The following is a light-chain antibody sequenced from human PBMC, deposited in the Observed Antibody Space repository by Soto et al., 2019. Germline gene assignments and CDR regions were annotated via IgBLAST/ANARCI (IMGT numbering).Light chain of an antibody. CDR3: HQYGSSPPYT. Sequence: EVVLTQSPGPLSLSPGERATLSCRASQTIKDNYLAWYQQRSGQAPRLLIYGSSNRATGIPDRFSDSGSGTDFSLTISRLEPEDFAVYYCHQYGSSPPYTFGQGTKLEI. CDR2: GSS. V-gene: IGKV3-20*01. J-gene: IGKJ2*01. CDR1: QTIKDNY.